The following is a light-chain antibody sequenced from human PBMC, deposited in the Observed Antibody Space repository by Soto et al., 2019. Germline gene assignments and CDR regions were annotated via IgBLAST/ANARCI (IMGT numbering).Light chain of an antibody. J-gene: IGKJ5*01. CDR3: QQRLHWPIT. CDR1: QTVGRY. V-gene: IGKV3-11*01. Sequence: EIVLTQSPATLSLSPGDRVTLSCRASQTVGRYLSWYQHSPGQGPRLLVYDASNRATGIPARFSGSGSETDFTLTIRSLEPEDFAVYYCQQRLHWPITFGQGTRLEIK. CDR2: DAS.